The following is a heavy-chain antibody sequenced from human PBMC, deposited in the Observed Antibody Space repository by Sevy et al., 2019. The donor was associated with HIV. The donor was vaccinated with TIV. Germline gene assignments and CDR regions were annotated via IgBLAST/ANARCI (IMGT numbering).Heavy chain of an antibody. CDR1: GFIFSGYG. Sequence: GGSLRLSCAGSGFIFSGYGMHWVRQAPGKGLEWVANINEDGTTKYYLDSVKGRFTISRDNAKKSVFLQMNSLRVDDTAVYYCARAIGAATSFWGQGTLVTVSS. J-gene: IGHJ4*02. CDR2: INEDGTTK. D-gene: IGHD1-26*01. V-gene: IGHV3-7*03. CDR3: ARAIGAATSF.